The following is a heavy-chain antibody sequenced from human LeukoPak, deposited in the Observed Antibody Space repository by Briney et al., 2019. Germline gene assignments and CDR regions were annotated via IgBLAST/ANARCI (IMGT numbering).Heavy chain of an antibody. CDR3: ALMRGQYSGYDTGFDY. J-gene: IGHJ4*02. D-gene: IGHD5-12*01. Sequence: PSETLSLTCTVSGGSISSYYWSWIRQPPGKGLEWIGYIYYSGSTNYNPSLKSRDTISVDTSKNQFSLKLSSVTAADTAVYYCALMRGQYSGYDTGFDYWGQGTLVTVSS. CDR2: IYYSGST. V-gene: IGHV4-59*01. CDR1: GGSISSYY.